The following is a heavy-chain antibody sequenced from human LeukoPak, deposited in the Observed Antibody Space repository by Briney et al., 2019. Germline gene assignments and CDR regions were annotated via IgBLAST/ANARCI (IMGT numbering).Heavy chain of an antibody. CDR3: ARAIVDYYDRSGYFDY. Sequence: GGSLRLSCAASGFTFNTYTMNWVRQAPGKGLEWVSYISSSGSTIYYADSVKGRFTMSRDNAKNSLYLQMNSLRAEDTAVYYCARAIVDYYDRSGYFDYWGQGTLVTVSS. CDR2: ISSSGSTI. CDR1: GFTFNTYT. D-gene: IGHD3-22*01. V-gene: IGHV3-48*01. J-gene: IGHJ4*02.